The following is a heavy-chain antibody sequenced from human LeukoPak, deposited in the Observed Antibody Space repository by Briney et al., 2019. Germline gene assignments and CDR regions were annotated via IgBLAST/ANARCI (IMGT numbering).Heavy chain of an antibody. V-gene: IGHV4-4*02. CDR3: AREALHYYYYYYMDV. CDR1: GGSISSSNW. J-gene: IGHJ6*03. D-gene: IGHD2-15*01. Sequence: SETLSLTCAVSGGSISSSNWWSWVRQPPGKGLEWIGEIYHSGSTNYNPSLKSRVTISVDKSKNQFSLKLSSVTAADTAVYYCAREALHYYYYYYMDVWGKGTTVTVSS. CDR2: IYHSGST.